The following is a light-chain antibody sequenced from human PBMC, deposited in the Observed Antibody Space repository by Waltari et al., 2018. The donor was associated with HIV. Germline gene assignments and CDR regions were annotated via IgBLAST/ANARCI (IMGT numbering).Light chain of an antibody. CDR3: SSYTTRAVSTYV. V-gene: IGLV2-14*01. CDR2: EVS. CDR1: SSDVGDYNY. J-gene: IGLJ1*01. Sequence: QSALTQPASVSGSPGQSITISCIGTSSDVGDYNYVSWYQQHQGKAPKVIIYEVSNRPSGISDRFSGSKSGNTASLTISGLQAEDEADYYCSSYTTRAVSTYVFGTGTKVTVL.